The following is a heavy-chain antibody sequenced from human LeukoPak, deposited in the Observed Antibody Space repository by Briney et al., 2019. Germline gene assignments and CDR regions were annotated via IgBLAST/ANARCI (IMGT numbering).Heavy chain of an antibody. CDR2: MNPNSGDT. V-gene: IGHV1-8*01. J-gene: IGHJ3*02. CDR3: ARDFEYSSINAFDI. Sequence: GASVKVSCKASGYTFTSYDINWVRQATGQGLEWMGWMNPNSGDTGYAQNFQGRVTMTRSTSISTAYMELSSLRSEDTAVYYCARDFEYSSINAFDIWGQGTMVTVSS. D-gene: IGHD6-6*01. CDR1: GYTFTSYD.